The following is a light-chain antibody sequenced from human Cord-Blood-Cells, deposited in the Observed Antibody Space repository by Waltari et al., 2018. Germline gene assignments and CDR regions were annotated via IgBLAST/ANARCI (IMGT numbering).Light chain of an antibody. V-gene: IGKV1-39*01. CDR1: QSISSY. Sequence: DIQMSQSPSSLSASVGDRVTIPCRASQSISSYLNCYQQKPGKAPKLLIYAASSLQSGVPSRFSGSGSGTDFTITISSLQPEDFATYYCQQSYSTPMYSFGQGTKLEIK. J-gene: IGKJ2*03. CDR2: AAS. CDR3: QQSYSTPMYS.